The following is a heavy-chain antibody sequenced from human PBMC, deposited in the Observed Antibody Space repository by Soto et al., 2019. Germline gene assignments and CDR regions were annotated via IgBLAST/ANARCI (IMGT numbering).Heavy chain of an antibody. CDR2: ISYDGSNK. Sequence: GGSLRLSCAASGFTFSSYAMHWVRQAPGKGLEWVAVISYDGSNKYYADSVKGRFTISRDNSKNTLYLQMNSLRAEDPAVYYCARDSTPALDLTTLDYWGQGTLVTVSS. V-gene: IGHV3-30-3*01. D-gene: IGHD4-17*01. CDR1: GFTFSSYA. CDR3: ARDSTPALDLTTLDY. J-gene: IGHJ4*02.